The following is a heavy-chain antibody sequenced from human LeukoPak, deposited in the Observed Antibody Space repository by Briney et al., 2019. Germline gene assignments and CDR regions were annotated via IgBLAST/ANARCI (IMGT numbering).Heavy chain of an antibody. D-gene: IGHD6-13*01. CDR3: ATAPNIAAAAMDY. Sequence: ASVKVSCKASGYTFTSYYMHWVRQAPGQGLEWMGIINPSGGSTSYAQKFQGRVTMTRDTSTSTVYMELSSLRSEDTAVYYCATAPNIAAAAMDYWGQGTLVTVSA. CDR1: GYTFTSYY. J-gene: IGHJ4*02. V-gene: IGHV1-46*01. CDR2: INPSGGST.